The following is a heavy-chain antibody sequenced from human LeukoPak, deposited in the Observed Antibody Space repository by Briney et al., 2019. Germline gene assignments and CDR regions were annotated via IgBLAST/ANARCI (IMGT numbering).Heavy chain of an antibody. CDR3: AREETSGSSSAFDI. D-gene: IGHD1-26*01. Sequence: ASVKVSCKASGYTFTDHYVHWVRQAPGQGLEWMGWINPNSGGTNSAQKFQGRVTMTRDTSISTAYMELSRLRSDDTAVYYYAREETSGSSSAFDIWGQGTMVTVSS. CDR1: GYTFTDHY. J-gene: IGHJ3*02. V-gene: IGHV1-2*02. CDR2: INPNSGGT.